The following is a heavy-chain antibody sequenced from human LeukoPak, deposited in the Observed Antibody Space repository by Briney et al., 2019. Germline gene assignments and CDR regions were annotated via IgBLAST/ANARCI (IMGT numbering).Heavy chain of an antibody. J-gene: IGHJ4*02. Sequence: ASVKVSCKASGYTFTGYYMHWVRQAPGQGLEWMGRINPNSGGTHYAQKSQGRGTMTRDTSISTAYMELSRLRSDDTAVYYCARLPRNYRAPDYWGQGTLVTVSS. CDR1: GYTFTGYY. CDR2: INPNSGGT. CDR3: ARLPRNYRAPDY. D-gene: IGHD1-7*01. V-gene: IGHV1-2*06.